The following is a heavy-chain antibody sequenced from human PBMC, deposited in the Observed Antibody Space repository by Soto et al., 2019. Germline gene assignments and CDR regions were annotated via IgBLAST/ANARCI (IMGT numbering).Heavy chain of an antibody. V-gene: IGHV4-30-4*01. CDR3: ARVDDCSSTSCYKGDWFDP. Sequence: SSETLSLTCTVSGGSISSGDYYWSWIRQPPGKGLEWIGYIYYSGSTYYNPSLKSRVTISVDTSKNQFSLKLSSVTAADTAVYYCARVDDCSSTSCYKGDWFDPWGQGTLVTVSS. J-gene: IGHJ5*02. D-gene: IGHD2-2*02. CDR2: IYYSGST. CDR1: GGSISSGDYY.